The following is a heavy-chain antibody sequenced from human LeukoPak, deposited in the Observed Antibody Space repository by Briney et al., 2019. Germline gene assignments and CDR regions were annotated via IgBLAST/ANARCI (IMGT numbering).Heavy chain of an antibody. V-gene: IGHV3-9*01. D-gene: IGHD3-9*01. J-gene: IGHJ3*02. CDR1: GFTFDDYA. CDR3: ATGMEPTLTGSDAFDI. CDR2: ISWNSGSI. Sequence: PGGSLRLSCAASGFTFDDYAMHWVRQAPGKGLEWVSGISWNSGSIGYADSVKGRFTISRDNAKNSLYLQMNSLRAEDTALYYCATGMEPTLTGSDAFDIWGQGTMVTVSS.